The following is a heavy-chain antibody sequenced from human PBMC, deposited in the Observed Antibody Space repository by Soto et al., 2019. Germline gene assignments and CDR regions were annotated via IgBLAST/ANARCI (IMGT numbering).Heavy chain of an antibody. V-gene: IGHV1-69*13. Sequence: SVKVSCTAPGGTFSTNAISWVRQAPGQGLEWMGGIIPMFGTANYAQRFQDRVTITADESTNTVYMELSSLRSEDTAVYFCASGIQLWLRRINDGYSGWGQGTLVTSPQ. D-gene: IGHD5-18*01. J-gene: IGHJ4*02. CDR2: IIPMFGTA. CDR1: GGTFSTNA. CDR3: ASGIQLWLRRINDGYSG.